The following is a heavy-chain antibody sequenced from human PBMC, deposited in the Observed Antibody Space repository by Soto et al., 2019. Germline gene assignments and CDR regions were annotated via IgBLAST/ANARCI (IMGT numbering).Heavy chain of an antibody. CDR1: GYTVGNHW. Sequence: GSLGLSCAVAGYTVGNHWMDWGCQASEKGMEWVSRMNSDARIITYAHSVKSRFTVSRDNAKNTLYLQMNSLRVEDTAVYYCATAEVDTWARGTLATASS. CDR3: ATAEVDT. V-gene: IGHV3-74*01. J-gene: IGHJ5*02. D-gene: IGHD3-9*01. CDR2: MNSDARII.